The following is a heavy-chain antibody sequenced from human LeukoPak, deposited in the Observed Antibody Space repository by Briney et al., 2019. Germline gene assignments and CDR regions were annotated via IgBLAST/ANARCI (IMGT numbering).Heavy chain of an antibody. V-gene: IGHV1-69*05. J-gene: IGHJ4*02. CDR2: IIPIFGTA. CDR1: GGTFSSYA. CDR3: AELRGYSYGSFDY. Sequence: GASVKVSCKASGGTFSSYAISWVRQAPGQGLEWMGGIIPIFGTANYAQKFQGRVTITTDESTSTAYMELSSLRSEDTAVYYCAELRGYSYGSFDYWGQGTLVTVSS. D-gene: IGHD5-18*01.